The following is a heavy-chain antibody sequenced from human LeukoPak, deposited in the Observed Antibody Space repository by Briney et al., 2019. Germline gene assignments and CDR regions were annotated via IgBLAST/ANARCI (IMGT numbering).Heavy chain of an antibody. J-gene: IGHJ4*02. D-gene: IGHD5-18*01. CDR3: ARDRGIQLWPTYYFDY. Sequence: GGSLRLSCAASGFTFSSYAMHWVRQAPGKGLEWVAVISYDGSNKYYADSVKGRFTISRDNSKNTLYLQTNSLRAEDTAVYYCARDRGIQLWPTYYFDYWGQGTLVTVSS. CDR1: GFTFSSYA. V-gene: IGHV3-30*04. CDR2: ISYDGSNK.